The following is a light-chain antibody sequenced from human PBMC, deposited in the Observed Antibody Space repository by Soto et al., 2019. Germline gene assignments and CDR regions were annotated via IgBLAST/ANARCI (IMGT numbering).Light chain of an antibody. Sequence: DVVMTQSPVSLPVTLGQSASISCRSSQSLAYSDGNTYLSWFHQRPGQSPRRLIYKVSNRDSGVPDRFSGSGSGTEFTLKISRVEAEDVGVYYCLQGTYWPQTFGQGTKLEIE. J-gene: IGKJ2*01. V-gene: IGKV2-30*01. CDR2: KVS. CDR3: LQGTYWPQT. CDR1: QSLAYSDGNTY.